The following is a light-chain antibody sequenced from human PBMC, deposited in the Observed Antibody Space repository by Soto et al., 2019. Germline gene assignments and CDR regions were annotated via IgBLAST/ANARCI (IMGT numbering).Light chain of an antibody. CDR2: GAS. CDR1: QCITRD. J-gene: IGKJ5*01. CDR3: QQYHSCPIT. V-gene: IGKV3D-15*01. Sequence: EIGMPQSPATLSVSPGESATRSCRDSQCITRDVAWYVHKPGQAPRRVIYGASTWGTGVPPRFTGSRAGTEFTLTFSGLQSEDLAVYYCQQYHSCPITCGRGTGLGNK.